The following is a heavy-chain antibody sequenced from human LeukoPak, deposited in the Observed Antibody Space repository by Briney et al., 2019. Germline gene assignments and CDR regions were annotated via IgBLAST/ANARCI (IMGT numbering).Heavy chain of an antibody. CDR3: AKDRASLVAAIFDY. D-gene: IGHD2-15*01. V-gene: IGHV3-23*01. Sequence: GGSLRLSCAASGFTFSSYAMSWVRQAPGKGLEWVSAISGSGGSAYYADSVKGRFTISRDNSKNTLYLQMNSLRAEDTAVYYCAKDRASLVAAIFDYWGQGTLVTVSS. CDR2: ISGSGGSA. CDR1: GFTFSSYA. J-gene: IGHJ4*02.